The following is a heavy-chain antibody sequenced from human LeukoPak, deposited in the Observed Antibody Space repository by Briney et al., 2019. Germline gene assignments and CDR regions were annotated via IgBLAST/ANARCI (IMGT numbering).Heavy chain of an antibody. CDR1: SGSISSGGYY. D-gene: IGHD4-17*01. CDR2: IYQSGST. J-gene: IGHJ3*02. CDR3: ASNYGDYDDAFDI. V-gene: IGHV4-31*03. Sequence: SETLSLTCTVSSGSISSGGYYWSWIRQHPGKGLEWIGYIYQSGSTYYNPSLKSRVTISVDTSKKQFSLKLRSVTAADTAVYYCASNYGDYDDAFDIWGQGTMVTVSS.